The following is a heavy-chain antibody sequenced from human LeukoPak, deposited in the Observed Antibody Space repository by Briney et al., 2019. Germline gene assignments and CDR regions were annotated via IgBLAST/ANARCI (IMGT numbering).Heavy chain of an antibody. D-gene: IGHD5-12*01. CDR2: ISTSSDYI. CDR3: ARGLYSGYD. Sequence: RLSCAVSGFTFSSHSMDWVRQAPGKGLEWVSSISTSSDYIYYADSVKGRFTISRDNSKNSLYLQMNSLRAEDTAVYYCARGLYSGYDWGQGTLVTVSS. J-gene: IGHJ4*02. V-gene: IGHV3-21*01. CDR1: GFTFSSHS.